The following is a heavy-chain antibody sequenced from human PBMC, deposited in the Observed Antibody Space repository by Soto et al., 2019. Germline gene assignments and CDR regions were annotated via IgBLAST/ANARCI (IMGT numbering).Heavy chain of an antibody. CDR1: GDRVSSNSAA. J-gene: IGHJ6*03. Sequence: SPTLSLTCAISGDRVSSNSAAWNWLRQSPSRGLEWLGRTYYRSKWYNDYAVSVKSRITINPDTSKNQFSLQLNSVTPEDTAVYYCARDPRSSSWGYYYYYYMDVWGKGTTVTVSS. V-gene: IGHV6-1*01. D-gene: IGHD6-13*01. CDR2: TYYRSKWYN. CDR3: ARDPRSSSWGYYYYYYMDV.